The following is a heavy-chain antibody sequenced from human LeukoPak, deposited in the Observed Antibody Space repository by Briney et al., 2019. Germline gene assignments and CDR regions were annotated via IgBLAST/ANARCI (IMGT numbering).Heavy chain of an antibody. J-gene: IGHJ4*02. Sequence: PGGSLRLSCAASGFTFSSYAMSWVRQAPGKGLEWVSLISGSGASTYYADSVKGQFTISRDNSKNTLYLQMNSLRAEDTAVYYCAKGQLELALDFDYWGQETLVTVPS. CDR1: GFTFSSYA. D-gene: IGHD1-7*01. CDR3: AKGQLELALDFDY. CDR2: ISGSGAST. V-gene: IGHV3-23*01.